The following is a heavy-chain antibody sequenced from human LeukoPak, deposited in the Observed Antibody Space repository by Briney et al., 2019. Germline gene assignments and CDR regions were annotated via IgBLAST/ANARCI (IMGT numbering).Heavy chain of an antibody. CDR3: ARDGHGGNSFDY. Sequence: SVKVSCKASGYTFTGYYMHWVRQAPGQGLEWMGWINANSGGTDYAQKFQDRVTMTRDTSISTAYMELSRLRSDDTAVYYCARDGHGGNSFDYWGQGTLVTVSS. CDR2: INANSGGT. CDR1: GYTFTGYY. V-gene: IGHV1-2*02. D-gene: IGHD4-23*01. J-gene: IGHJ4*02.